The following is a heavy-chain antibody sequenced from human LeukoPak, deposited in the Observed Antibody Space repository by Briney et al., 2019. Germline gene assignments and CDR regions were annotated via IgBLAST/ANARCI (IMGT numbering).Heavy chain of an antibody. J-gene: IGHJ4*02. CDR2: ISAYNGNT. CDR3: ASTLRFLKWLRY. D-gene: IGHD3-3*01. Sequence: ASVKVSCKASGYTFTSYGISWVRQAPGQGLEWMGWISAYNGNTNYAQKLQGRVTMTTDTSTSTAYMELRSLRSGDTAVYYCASTLRFLKWLRYWGQGTLVTVSS. V-gene: IGHV1-18*01. CDR1: GYTFTSYG.